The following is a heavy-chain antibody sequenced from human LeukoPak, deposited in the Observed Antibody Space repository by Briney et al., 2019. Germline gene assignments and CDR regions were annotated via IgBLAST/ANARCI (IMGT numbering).Heavy chain of an antibody. J-gene: IGHJ4*02. D-gene: IGHD3-3*01. CDR1: GFTVSSNY. V-gene: IGHV3-66*02. CDR2: IYSGGST. Sequence: GGSLRLSCAASGFTVSSNYMSWVRQAPGKGLEWVSVIYSGGSTYYADSLKGRFTISRDNSKNTLYLQMNRLRAEDTAVYYCARVRFLEWLYYFDYWGQGTLVTVSS. CDR3: ARVRFLEWLYYFDY.